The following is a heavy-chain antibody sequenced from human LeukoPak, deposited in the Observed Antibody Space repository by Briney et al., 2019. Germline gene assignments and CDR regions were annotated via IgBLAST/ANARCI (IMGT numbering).Heavy chain of an antibody. CDR2: ISGSGGST. J-gene: IGHJ4*02. Sequence: GGSLRLSCAASGFTFSSYAMSWVRQAPGKGLEWVSAISGSGGSTYYADSVKGRFTISRDNSKNTLYLQMSSLRAEDTAVYYCAKDRGGDYYDSSGSDYWGQGTLVTVSS. D-gene: IGHD3-22*01. CDR3: AKDRGGDYYDSSGSDY. CDR1: GFTFSSYA. V-gene: IGHV3-23*01.